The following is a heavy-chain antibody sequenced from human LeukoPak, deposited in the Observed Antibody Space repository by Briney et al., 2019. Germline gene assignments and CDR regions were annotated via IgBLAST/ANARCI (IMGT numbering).Heavy chain of an antibody. CDR3: ARGRQWLVPVNYYYYYMDV. CDR1: GYTFTGYY. D-gene: IGHD6-19*01. CDR2: INPNCGNK. J-gene: IGHJ6*03. V-gene: IGHV1-8*02. Sequence: ASVKVSCRASGYTFTGYYMHWVRQAPGQGLEWMGRINPNCGNKGYPQKFEGRVTMNRNTSISTAYMELSSLRSEDTAVYYCARGRQWLVPVNYYYYYMDVWGKGTTVTVSS.